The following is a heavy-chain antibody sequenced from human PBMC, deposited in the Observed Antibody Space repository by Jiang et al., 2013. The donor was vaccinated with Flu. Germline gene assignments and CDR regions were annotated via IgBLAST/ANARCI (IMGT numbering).Heavy chain of an antibody. CDR1: GDSVSSYSAA. J-gene: IGHJ2*01. CDR2: TYYRSKWYN. V-gene: IGHV6-1*01. CDR3: ARGAHILTGYYNYYYFDL. Sequence: QTLSLTCAISGDSVSSYSAAWNWIRQSPSRGPEWLGRTYYRSKWYNDYAGSVKSRITINPDTSKNQFSLQLNSVTPEDTAVYYCARGAHILTGYYNYYYFDLWGRGTLVTVSS. D-gene: IGHD3-9*01.